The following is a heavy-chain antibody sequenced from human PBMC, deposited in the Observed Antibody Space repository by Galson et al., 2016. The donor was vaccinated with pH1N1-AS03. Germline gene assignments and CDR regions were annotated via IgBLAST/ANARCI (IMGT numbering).Heavy chain of an antibody. J-gene: IGHJ4*02. CDR1: GYSISSGYY. CDR2: IYHTGRT. Sequence: TLSLTCAVSGYSISSGYYWGWIRQAPGKALEYIGNIYHTGRTYYNLSLKSRVTISRDTSKNQLSLKVRSVTAADTAVYYWARFEWSDSYCDYWGQGMLVTVSS. CDR3: ARFEWSDSYCDY. D-gene: IGHD3-3*01. V-gene: IGHV4-38-2*01.